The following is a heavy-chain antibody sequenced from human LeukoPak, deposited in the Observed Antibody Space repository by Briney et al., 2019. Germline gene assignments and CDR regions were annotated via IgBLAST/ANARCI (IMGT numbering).Heavy chain of an antibody. J-gene: IGHJ4*02. D-gene: IGHD2-2*02. V-gene: IGHV3-7*04. CDR3: ARGVLVVPAVIPLFFDY. CDR1: VFTLCINW. Sequence: VGAPRLSCAASVFTLCINWTCRGCAAPGGGRGRVANIKQDGSEKNHVDSVRGRFTISRDKAKNSLYLQMNSRRAEDTAVYYCARGVLVVPAVIPLFFDYWGQGTLGTVSP. CDR2: IKQDGSEK.